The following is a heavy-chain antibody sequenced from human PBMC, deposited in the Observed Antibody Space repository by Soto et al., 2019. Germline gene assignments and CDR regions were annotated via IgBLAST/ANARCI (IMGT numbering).Heavy chain of an antibody. CDR1: GFSLSTTAVG. Sequence: QITLKESGPTLVKPTQTLTLTCTFSGFSLSTTAVGVGWIRQPPGRALEWLALIYWDDDKRYSPSLKSRLTITKDTSKNHVVLTMTNMDPVDTATYYCAHIAYAWVLGGFDYWGQGTLVTVSS. V-gene: IGHV2-5*02. CDR3: AHIAYAWVLGGFDY. D-gene: IGHD3-16*01. CDR2: IYWDDDK. J-gene: IGHJ4*02.